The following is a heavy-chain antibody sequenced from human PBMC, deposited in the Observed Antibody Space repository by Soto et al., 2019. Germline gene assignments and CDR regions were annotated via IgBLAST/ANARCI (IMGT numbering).Heavy chain of an antibody. CDR2: ISGSGGST. J-gene: IGHJ4*02. CDR1: GFTFGGYA. V-gene: IGHV3-23*01. Sequence: GGSLRLSCAASGFTFGGYAVSWVRQAPGKGLEWVSAISGSGGSTYYADSVKGRFTISRDNSKNTLYLQMNSLRAEDTAVYYCAIRASSSRNYYFDYWGQGTLVTVSS. CDR3: AIRASSSRNYYFDY. D-gene: IGHD6-13*01.